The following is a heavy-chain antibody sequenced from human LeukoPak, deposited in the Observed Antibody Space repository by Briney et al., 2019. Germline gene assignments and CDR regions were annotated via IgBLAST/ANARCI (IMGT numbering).Heavy chain of an antibody. CDR1: GFTFNTYW. CDR2: IKPDGSDK. D-gene: IGHD3-22*01. Sequence: GGSLRLSCAASGFTFNTYWMSWVRQVPGKGLEWVANIKPDGSDKYYVDSVKGRFTISRNNAENSLYLQMNSLRAEDTAVYYCATCYYHSSTFKDWGQGTLVTDSS. V-gene: IGHV3-7*02. J-gene: IGHJ4*02. CDR3: ATCYYHSSTFKD.